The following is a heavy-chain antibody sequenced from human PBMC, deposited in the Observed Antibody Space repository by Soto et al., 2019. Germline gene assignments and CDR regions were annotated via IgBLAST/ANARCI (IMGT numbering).Heavy chain of an antibody. V-gene: IGHV3-74*01. D-gene: IGHD3-10*01. CDR1: GFIFSGYW. CDR3: ARLLGGSGSFIDY. CDR2: INSDGSTT. Sequence: EVQLVESGGGLVQPGGSLRLSCAASGFIFSGYWMHWVRQAPGKGLVWVSRINSDGSTTSYADSVKGRFTISRDNAKNTMYLKMNSLRAEDTAVYYCARLLGGSGSFIDYWGQGTLVTVSS. J-gene: IGHJ4*02.